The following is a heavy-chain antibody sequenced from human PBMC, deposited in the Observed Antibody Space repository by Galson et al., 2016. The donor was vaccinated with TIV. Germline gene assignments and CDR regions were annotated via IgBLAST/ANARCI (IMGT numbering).Heavy chain of an antibody. D-gene: IGHD4-17*01. CDR1: GFTFSTYW. Sequence: SLRLSCAASGFTFSTYWMSWVRQAPGEGLQWVANIKQDGTDQNYVDSVKGRFSISRDNAKNSLFLQMNTLRPEDTAVYYCARDWDDYGAHSALDDWGQGTRVTVSS. CDR3: ARDWDDYGAHSALDD. J-gene: IGHJ4*02. CDR2: IKQDGTDQ. V-gene: IGHV3-7*01.